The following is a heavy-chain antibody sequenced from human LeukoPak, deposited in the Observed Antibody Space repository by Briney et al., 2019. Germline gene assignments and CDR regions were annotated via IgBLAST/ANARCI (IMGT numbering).Heavy chain of an antibody. D-gene: IGHD6-19*01. CDR2: IKSKTDGETT. V-gene: IGHV3-15*01. Sequence: GGSLRLSCAASGFTFSNAWMSWVRQAPGKGLEWVGRIKSKTDGETTDYAAPVKGRFTISRDDSKNTLYLQMNSLKTEDTAVYYCTTVKGSGWPDFDYWGQGTLVTVSS. J-gene: IGHJ4*02. CDR1: GFTFSNAW. CDR3: TTVKGSGWPDFDY.